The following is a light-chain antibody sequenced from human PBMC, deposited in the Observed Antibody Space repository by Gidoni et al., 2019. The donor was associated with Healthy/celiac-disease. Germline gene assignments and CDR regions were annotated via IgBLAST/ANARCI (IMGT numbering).Light chain of an antibody. CDR1: ALPNQY. V-gene: IGLV3-25*03. J-gene: IGLJ2*01. CDR2: KDS. CDR3: QSADSSGTYHVV. Sequence: SYELTQPPSVSGAPGQTARITCSGDALPNQYAYWYQQKPGQAPVLVIYKDSERPSGIPERFSGSSSGTTVTFTISGVQAEDEADYYCQSADSSGTYHVVFGGGTKLTVL.